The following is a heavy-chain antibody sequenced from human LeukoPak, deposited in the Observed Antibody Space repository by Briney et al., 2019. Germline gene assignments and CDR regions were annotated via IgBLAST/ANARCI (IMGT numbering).Heavy chain of an antibody. D-gene: IGHD4-17*01. CDR1: GFTFSSYS. V-gene: IGHV3-74*01. CDR2: INGDGSST. CDR3: ARELYGPVY. Sequence: GGSLRLSCAASGFTFSSYSMHWVRQAPGKGLEWVSRINGDGSSTTYADSVMGRFTISRDNSKNTLYLQMNSLRAEDTAVYYCARELYGPVYWGRGTPLSLPS. J-gene: IGHJ4*02.